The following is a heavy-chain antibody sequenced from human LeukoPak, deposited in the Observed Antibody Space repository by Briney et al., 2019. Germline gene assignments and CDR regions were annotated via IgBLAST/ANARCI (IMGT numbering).Heavy chain of an antibody. Sequence: GGSLRLSCAASGFTFDDYAMHWVRQAPGKGLEWVSGISWNSGSIGYADSVKGRFTISRDNSKNTLYLQMNSLRAEDTAVYYCARGFLGYSYGAGDRVFDYWGQGTLVTVSS. J-gene: IGHJ4*02. V-gene: IGHV3-9*01. CDR3: ARGFLGYSYGAGDRVFDY. CDR1: GFTFDDYA. CDR2: ISWNSGSI. D-gene: IGHD5-18*01.